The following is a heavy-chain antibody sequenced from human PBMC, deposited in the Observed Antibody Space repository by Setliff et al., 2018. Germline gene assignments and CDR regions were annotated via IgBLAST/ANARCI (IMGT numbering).Heavy chain of an antibody. CDR1: GFIFSDYA. Sequence: PGGSLRLSCAASGFIFSDYAMNWVRQAPGKGLEWLSYISNSNSIHYADSVKGRFTISRDNSKNSLYLQMGSLRAEDMAVYYCATWDGKYSRYWGQGTLVTVSS. J-gene: IGHJ4*02. D-gene: IGHD3-9*01. CDR2: ISNSNSI. V-gene: IGHV3-48*01. CDR3: ATWDGKYSRY.